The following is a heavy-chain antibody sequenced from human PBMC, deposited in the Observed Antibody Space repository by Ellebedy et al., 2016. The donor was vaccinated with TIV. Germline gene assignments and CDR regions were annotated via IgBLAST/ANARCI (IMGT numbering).Heavy chain of an antibody. CDR3: AREGVAVASRCHHDY. CDR2: INHSGST. V-gene: IGHV4-34*01. D-gene: IGHD6-19*01. CDR1: GGSFSGYY. J-gene: IGHJ4*02. Sequence: SQTLSLTXXVYGGSFSGYYWSWIRQPPGKGLEWIGEINHSGSTNYNPSLKSRVTISVDTSKNQFSLKLSSVTAADTAVYYCAREGVAVASRCHHDYWGQGTLVTVSS.